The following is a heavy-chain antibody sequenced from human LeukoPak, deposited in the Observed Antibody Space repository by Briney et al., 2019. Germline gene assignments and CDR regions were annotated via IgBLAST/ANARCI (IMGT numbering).Heavy chain of an antibody. V-gene: IGHV3-15*01. CDR2: IKSKTDGWTT. CDR3: TTGRRAYSSSWYEDY. CDR1: GFTFSNAW. Sequence: TGGSLRLSCAASGFTFSNAWMSWVRQAPGKGLEWVGRIKSKTDGWTTDYAAPVKGRFTISRDDSKNTLYLQMNSLKTEDTAVYYCTTGRRAYSSSWYEDYWGQGTLVTVSS. D-gene: IGHD6-13*01. J-gene: IGHJ4*02.